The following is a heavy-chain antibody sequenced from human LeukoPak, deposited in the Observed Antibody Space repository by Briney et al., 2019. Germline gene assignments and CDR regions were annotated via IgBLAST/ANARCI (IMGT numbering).Heavy chain of an antibody. J-gene: IGHJ4*02. CDR3: AGDSRGATGLDY. CDR1: GFTFSNYG. CDR2: IWYDGSKK. Sequence: GALRLSCAASGFTFSNYGMHWVRQAPGKGLEWVAVIWYDGSKKYYADCVKGRFTISRDNSKNTLYLQMNSLSAEDTAVYYCAGDSRGATGLDYWGQGTLVTVSS. D-gene: IGHD5-12*01. V-gene: IGHV3-33*01.